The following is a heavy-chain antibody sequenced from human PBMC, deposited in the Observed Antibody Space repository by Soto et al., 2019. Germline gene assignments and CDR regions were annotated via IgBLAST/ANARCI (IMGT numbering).Heavy chain of an antibody. D-gene: IGHD6-6*01. J-gene: IGHJ6*03. V-gene: IGHV4-59*02. CDR2: IYYNGIT. Sequence: VQLQESGEGLLKPSETLSLTCTVSGGSVSSYHWTWIRQSPGKGLEWVGYIYYNGITDYNPSLKSRLTVAVSTSKRQFSPRLTSVTAADTAVYYCAREFFWRSSSSPTYYYYLAVWGKGTTVTVSS. CDR3: AREFFWRSSSSPTYYYYLAV. CDR1: GGSVSSYH.